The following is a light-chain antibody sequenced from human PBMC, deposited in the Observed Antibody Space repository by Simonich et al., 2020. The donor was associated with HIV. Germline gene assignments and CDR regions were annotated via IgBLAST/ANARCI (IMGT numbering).Light chain of an antibody. CDR2: EVS. CDR3: CSYAGSTTLV. CDR1: SSDVGSYYL. V-gene: IGLV2-23*02. Sequence: QSALTHPASVSGSPGQSITISCTGTSSDVGSYYLVSWYQPHPGKAPKLMIFEVSKRPSGVAHRFSGSKSGNTASLTISGLQDEDEADYYCCSYAGSTTLVFGGGTKLTVL. J-gene: IGLJ3*02.